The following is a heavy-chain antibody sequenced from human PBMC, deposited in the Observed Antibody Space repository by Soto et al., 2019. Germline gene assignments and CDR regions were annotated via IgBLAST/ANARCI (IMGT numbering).Heavy chain of an antibody. Sequence: GESLKISCQASGYSFSNFWVAWVRQMPGEGLEWLGIIYPDDSDTRYSPSFLGQVTISADKSIKTTYLQWSSLKASDTAIYFCASSVLVTSTMNYFDLWGQGTLVTVSS. CDR3: ASSVLVTSTMNYFDL. CDR1: GYSFSNFW. J-gene: IGHJ4*02. D-gene: IGHD2-8*02. CDR2: IYPDDSDT. V-gene: IGHV5-51*01.